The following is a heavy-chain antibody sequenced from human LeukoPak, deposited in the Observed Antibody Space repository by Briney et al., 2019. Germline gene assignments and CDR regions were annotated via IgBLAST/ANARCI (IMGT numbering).Heavy chain of an antibody. Sequence: GASVTVSCKASANTLINYYIHWVRQAPGQGLEWMGIINPTGNITNYAQKFQGRVTLTRNTSTSTVYMELSSLTSDDTAVYYCARPPGCGGDCYKYLQQWGQGTLVIVSS. CDR2: INPTGNIT. CDR3: ARPPGCGGDCYKYLQQ. CDR1: ANTLINYY. D-gene: IGHD2-21*02. J-gene: IGHJ1*01. V-gene: IGHV1-46*01.